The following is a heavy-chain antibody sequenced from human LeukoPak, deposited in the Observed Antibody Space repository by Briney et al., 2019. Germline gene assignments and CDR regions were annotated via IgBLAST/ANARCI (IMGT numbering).Heavy chain of an antibody. D-gene: IGHD4-17*01. J-gene: IGHJ2*01. CDR2: LYNSGST. V-gene: IGHV4-59*01. CDR3: ARDYNSVTHWFFDL. CDR1: GGSISNYY. Sequence: SETLSLTCSVSGGSISNYYWNWIRQPPGKGLEWIGTLYNSGSTTYNPSLKSRITISVDTSKNQFSLKLASVTAADTAVYYCARDYNSVTHWFFDLWGRGTLVTVSP.